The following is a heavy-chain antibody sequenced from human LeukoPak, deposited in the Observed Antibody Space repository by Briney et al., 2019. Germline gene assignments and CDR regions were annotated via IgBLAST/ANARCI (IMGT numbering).Heavy chain of an antibody. J-gene: IGHJ6*03. D-gene: IGHD6-13*01. V-gene: IGHV1-2*02. Sequence: ASVKVSCEASGYTFTGYYMHWVRQAPGQGLEWMGWINPNSGGTNYAQKFQGRVTMTRDTSISTAYMELSRLRSDDTAVYYCARGLVAAAGTDYYYYYMDVWGKGTTVTISS. CDR3: ARGLVAAAGTDYYYYYMDV. CDR1: GYTFTGYY. CDR2: INPNSGGT.